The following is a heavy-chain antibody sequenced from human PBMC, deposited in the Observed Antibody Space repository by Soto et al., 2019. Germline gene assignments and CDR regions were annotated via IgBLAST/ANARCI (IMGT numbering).Heavy chain of an antibody. D-gene: IGHD3-22*01. Sequence: ASVKVSCKTSGYTFTTNYVHWVRQAPGQGLEWMGVINPSDGSTNYAQNFQGRVTMTWDTSTSTVYMEVSSLRSEDTAVYYCARDRSPTYFYASSAVTPLDYWGLGTLVTVSS. CDR1: GYTFTTNY. V-gene: IGHV1-46*01. CDR3: ARDRSPTYFYASSAVTPLDY. CDR2: INPSDGST. J-gene: IGHJ4*01.